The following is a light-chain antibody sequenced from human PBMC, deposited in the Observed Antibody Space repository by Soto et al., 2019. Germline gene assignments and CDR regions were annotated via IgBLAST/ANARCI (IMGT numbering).Light chain of an antibody. CDR3: QQSNVCPPVT. Sequence: EIVLTQSPATLSSSPGERATLSCRASPSVTNYLAWYQQKPGQPPRLLIYGAFNRSAGIPARFSGSGSGTDFTITISSREPEESAVYYFQQSNVCPPVTFGQGTRLEIK. J-gene: IGKJ5*01. CDR2: GAF. CDR1: PSVTNY. V-gene: IGKV3-11*01.